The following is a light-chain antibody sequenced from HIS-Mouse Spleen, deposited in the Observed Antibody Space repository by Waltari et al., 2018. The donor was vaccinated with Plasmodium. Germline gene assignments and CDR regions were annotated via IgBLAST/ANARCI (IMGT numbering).Light chain of an antibody. CDR2: EDS. Sequence: SYDLTQPPSVPVSPGQTARIPCSGDALPHKYPYCYQQKSCQAPVLVIYEDSKRPSGIPERFSGSSSGTMATLTISGAQVEDEADYYCYSTDSSGTHRVFGGGTKLTVL. J-gene: IGLJ3*02. V-gene: IGLV3-10*01. CDR3: YSTDSSGTHRV. CDR1: ALPHKY.